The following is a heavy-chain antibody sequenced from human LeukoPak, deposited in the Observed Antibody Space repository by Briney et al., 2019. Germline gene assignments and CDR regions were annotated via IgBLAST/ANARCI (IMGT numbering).Heavy chain of an antibody. CDR3: ARVGYCSGDSCYNDY. CDR1: GYTFTGFY. D-gene: IGHD2-15*01. V-gene: IGHV1-46*01. CDR2: INPSGGST. Sequence: ASVKVSCKASGYTFTGFYIHWVRQAPGQGLEWMGIINPSGGSTSYAQKFQGRVTMTRDTSTSTVYMELSSLRSEDTAVYYCARVGYCSGDSCYNDYWGQGTLVTVSS. J-gene: IGHJ4*02.